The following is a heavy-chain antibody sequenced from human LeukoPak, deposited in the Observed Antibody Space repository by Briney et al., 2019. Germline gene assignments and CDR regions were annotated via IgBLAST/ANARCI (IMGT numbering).Heavy chain of an antibody. V-gene: IGHV4-34*01. CDR3: ARVMGAGTVNWFDP. CDR1: GGSFRGYY. Sequence: SETLSLTRAVSGGSFRGYYWSWIRQPPGKGLEGIGEINHSGSTNYTPSLKSRVTISVDTCKYQFSLKLSCVTAADTAVYYCARVMGAGTVNWFDPWGQGTLVTVSS. CDR2: INHSGST. J-gene: IGHJ5*02. D-gene: IGHD1-26*01.